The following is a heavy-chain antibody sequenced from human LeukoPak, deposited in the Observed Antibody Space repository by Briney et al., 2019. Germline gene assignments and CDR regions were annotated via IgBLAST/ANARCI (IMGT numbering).Heavy chain of an antibody. Sequence: GGSLRLSCAASGFSLSDYWMHWVRQAPGTGLVWVSRINGDGSTTTYADSVKGRFTISRDNAKNTLYLQMSSLRVEDTAVYYCARTYSGSYYSAFDVWGQGTMVTVSS. D-gene: IGHD1-26*01. CDR2: INGDGSTT. V-gene: IGHV3-74*01. CDR1: GFSLSDYW. CDR3: ARTYSGSYYSAFDV. J-gene: IGHJ3*01.